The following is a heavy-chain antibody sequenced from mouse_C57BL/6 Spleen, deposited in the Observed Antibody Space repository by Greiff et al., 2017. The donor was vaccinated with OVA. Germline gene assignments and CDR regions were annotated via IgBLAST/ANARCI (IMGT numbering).Heavy chain of an antibody. Sequence: EVQGVESGTVLARPGASVKMSCKTSGYTFTSYWMHWVKQRPGQGLEWIGAIYPGNSDTSYNQKFKGKAKLTAVTSASTAYMELSSLTNEDSAVYYCTRSEDGYYSYYFDYWGQGTTLTVSS. CDR2: IYPGNSDT. CDR3: TRSEDGYYSYYFDY. D-gene: IGHD2-3*01. CDR1: GYTFTSYW. J-gene: IGHJ2*01. V-gene: IGHV1-5*01.